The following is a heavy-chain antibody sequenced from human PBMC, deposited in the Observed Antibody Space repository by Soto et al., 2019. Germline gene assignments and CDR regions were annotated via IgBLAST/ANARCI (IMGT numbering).Heavy chain of an antibody. CDR2: IDGSGTTK. J-gene: IGHJ4*02. D-gene: IGHD3-10*01. CDR1: GFTFNDFE. CDR3: ARGFGRFNY. Sequence: EVQLLESGGGLVQPGGSLRLSWGVSGFTFNDFEMNWVRQAPGKGLEWLAYIDGSGTTKKYADSVRGRFTISRDNPNNSLFLQMSSLSAADTAIYYCARGFGRFNYWGQGTLVSVSS. V-gene: IGHV3-48*03.